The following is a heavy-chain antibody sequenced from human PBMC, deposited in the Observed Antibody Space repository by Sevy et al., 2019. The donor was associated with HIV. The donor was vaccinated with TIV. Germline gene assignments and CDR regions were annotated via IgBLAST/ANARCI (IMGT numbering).Heavy chain of an antibody. D-gene: IGHD2-2*01. J-gene: IGHJ4*02. CDR3: ARNYPIGYCSSTSCLPDY. Sequence: GGSLRLSCAASGFTFSSYIMNWVRQAPGKGLEWVSYISSSSSTIYYADSVKGRFTISRDNAKNSLYLQMNSLRAEDTAVYYCARNYPIGYCSSTSCLPDYWGQGPLVTVSS. CDR2: ISSSSSTI. CDR1: GFTFSSYI. V-gene: IGHV3-48*01.